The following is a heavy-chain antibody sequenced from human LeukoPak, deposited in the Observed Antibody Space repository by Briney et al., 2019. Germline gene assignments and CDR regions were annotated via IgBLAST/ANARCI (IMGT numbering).Heavy chain of an antibody. Sequence: NSSETLSLTCAVSGGSISSGGYSWSWIRQPPGKGLEWIGYIYHSGSTYYNPSLKSRVTISVDRSKNQFSLKLSSVTAADTAVYYCAKAKSGYPEYWGQGTLVTVSS. V-gene: IGHV4-30-2*01. CDR2: IYHSGST. J-gene: IGHJ4*02. D-gene: IGHD3-3*01. CDR3: AKAKSGYPEY. CDR1: GGSISSGGYS.